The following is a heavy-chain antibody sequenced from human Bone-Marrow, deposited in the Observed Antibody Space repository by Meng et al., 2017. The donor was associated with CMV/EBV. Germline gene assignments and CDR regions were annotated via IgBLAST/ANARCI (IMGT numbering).Heavy chain of an antibody. CDR2: INPNSGGT. CDR1: GNTFTDHY. J-gene: IGHJ3*02. V-gene: IGHV1-2*02. CDR3: ARGRNPYANNAFDI. Sequence: ASVKVSCKASGNTFTDHYLHWVRQAPGQGLEWMGWINPNSGGTNCAQKFQGRVTMTRDTSISTAYMELSRLRSDDTALYYCARGRNPYANNAFDICGQRTMVTVSS. D-gene: IGHD2-2*01.